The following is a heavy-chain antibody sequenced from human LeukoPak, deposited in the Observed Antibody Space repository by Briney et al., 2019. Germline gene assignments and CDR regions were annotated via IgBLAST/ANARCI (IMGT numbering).Heavy chain of an antibody. D-gene: IGHD2-2*01. J-gene: IGHJ3*02. V-gene: IGHV3-7*01. CDR2: IKQDGSEK. CDR3: ARDLAGYCSSTSCPGGDAFDI. Sequence: GGSLRLSCAASGFTFSSYWMSWVRQAPGKGLEWVANIKQDGSEKYYVDSVKGRFTISRDNAKNSLYLQMNSLRAEDTAVYYCARDLAGYCSSTSCPGGDAFDIWGQGTMVTVSS. CDR1: GFTFSSYW.